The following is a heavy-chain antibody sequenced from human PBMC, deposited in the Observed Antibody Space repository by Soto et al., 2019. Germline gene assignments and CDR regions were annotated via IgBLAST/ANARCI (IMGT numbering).Heavy chain of an antibody. CDR1: GGSISSGGYS. J-gene: IGHJ4*02. V-gene: IGHV4-30-2*01. CDR3: ARDSRTGCSGGSCYSYFDY. Sequence: QLQLQESGSGLVKPSQTLSLTCAVSGGSISSGGYSWSWIRQPPGKGLEWIGYIYHSGSTYYNPSLKSRVTISVDRSKNQFSLKLSSVTAADTAVYYCARDSRTGCSGGSCYSYFDYWGQGTLVTVSS. CDR2: IYHSGST. D-gene: IGHD2-15*01.